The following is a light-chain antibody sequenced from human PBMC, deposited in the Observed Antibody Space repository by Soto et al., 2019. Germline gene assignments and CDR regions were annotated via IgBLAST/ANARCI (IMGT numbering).Light chain of an antibody. CDR2: AAS. CDR1: QDVSRS. Sequence: DTQLTQSPSFLSASVGDRVTIACRASQDVSRSVGWYQQKPGTAPKLLISAASTLNSRVPSRFSGSGSGTDFTLTISSLQPEDFATYYCQQLWTYPLTFGGGTKVEI. V-gene: IGKV1-9*01. J-gene: IGKJ4*01. CDR3: QQLWTYPLT.